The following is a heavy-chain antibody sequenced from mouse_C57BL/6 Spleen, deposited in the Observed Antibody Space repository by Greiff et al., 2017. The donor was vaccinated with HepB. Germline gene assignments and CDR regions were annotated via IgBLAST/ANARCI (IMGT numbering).Heavy chain of an antibody. J-gene: IGHJ2*01. CDR2: IDPEDGET. Sequence: EVQRVESGAELVKPGASVKLSCTASGFNIKDYYMHWVKQRTEQGLEWIGRIDPEDGETKYAPKFQGKATITADTSSNTAYLQLSSLTSEDTAVYYCSRGDFYSNYHFDYWGQGTTLTVSS. CDR3: SRGDFYSNYHFDY. V-gene: IGHV14-2*01. D-gene: IGHD2-5*01. CDR1: GFNIKDYY.